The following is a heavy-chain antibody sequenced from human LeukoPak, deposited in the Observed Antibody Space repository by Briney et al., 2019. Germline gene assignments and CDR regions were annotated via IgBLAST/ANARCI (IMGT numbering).Heavy chain of an antibody. V-gene: IGHV1-2*02. CDR3: ARVGLELPIDY. D-gene: IGHD1-26*01. Sequence: ASVKVSCKASGYTFSGYYIHWVRLAPGLGLEWMGWITPNSGGTNYAQRFQGRVTMTRDTSINTAHLELSRLRSGDTGVYYCARVGLELPIDYWGQGTLVTVSS. CDR2: ITPNSGGT. J-gene: IGHJ4*02. CDR1: GYTFSGYY.